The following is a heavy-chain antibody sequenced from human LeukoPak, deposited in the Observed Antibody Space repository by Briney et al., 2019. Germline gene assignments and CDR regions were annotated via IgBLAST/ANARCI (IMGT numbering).Heavy chain of an antibody. V-gene: IGHV3-23*01. CDR1: GFTFNSYA. D-gene: IGHD3-16*01. CDR3: SKDAYTGAFDI. J-gene: IGHJ3*02. CDR2: ISGGGDSA. Sequence: GGSLRLSCAASGFTFNSYAVGWVRQAPGKGLEWVSSISGGGDSAYYADSVKGRFTISRDNSKNTLYLQMNSLRAEDTAVYYCSKDAYTGAFDIWGQRTMVTVS.